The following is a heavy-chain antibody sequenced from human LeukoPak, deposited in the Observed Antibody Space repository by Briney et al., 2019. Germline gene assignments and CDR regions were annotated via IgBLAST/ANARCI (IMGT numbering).Heavy chain of an antibody. CDR2: IYYSGST. CDR1: GGSISSYY. D-gene: IGHD5-18*01. Sequence: SETLSLTCTVSGGSISSYYWSWIRQPPGKGLEWIGYIYYSGSTYYNPSLKSRVTISVDTSKNQFSLKLSSVTAADTAVYYCAREAMSGYYYYYGMDVWGQGTTVTVSS. V-gene: IGHV4-30-4*01. J-gene: IGHJ6*02. CDR3: AREAMSGYYYYYGMDV.